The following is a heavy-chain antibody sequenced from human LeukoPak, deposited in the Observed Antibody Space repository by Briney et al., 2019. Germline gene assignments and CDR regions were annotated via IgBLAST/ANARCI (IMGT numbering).Heavy chain of an antibody. CDR3: AKVMNTVTNYYYYYMDV. D-gene: IGHD4-17*01. J-gene: IGHJ6*03. CDR2: ISGSGGST. V-gene: IGHV3-23*01. Sequence: GGSLRLSCAASGFTFSSYAMSWVRQAPGKGLEWVSAISGSGGSTYYADSVKGRFTISRDNSKNTLYLQMNSLRAEDTAVYYCAKVMNTVTNYYYYYMDVWGKGTTVTVSS. CDR1: GFTFSSYA.